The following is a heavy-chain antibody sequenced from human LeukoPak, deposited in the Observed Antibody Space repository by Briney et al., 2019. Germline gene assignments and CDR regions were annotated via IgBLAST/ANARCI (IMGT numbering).Heavy chain of an antibody. CDR3: AMTGGYNSVSDDY. CDR2: IIPILGIA. J-gene: IGHJ4*02. Sequence: SVKVSCKASGGTFSSYAISWVRQAPGQGLEWMGRIIPILGIANYAQKFQGRVTITADKSTSTAYMELSSLRSEDTAVYYCAMTGGYNSVSDDYWGQGTLVTVSS. CDR1: GGTFSSYA. V-gene: IGHV1-69*04. D-gene: IGHD5-24*01.